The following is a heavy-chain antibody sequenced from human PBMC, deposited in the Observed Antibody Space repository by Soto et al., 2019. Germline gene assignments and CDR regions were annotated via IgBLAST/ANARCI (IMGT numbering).Heavy chain of an antibody. CDR1: GYSISSGYY. V-gene: IGHV4-38-2*01. CDR2: IYHSGST. CDR3: ARVKGSCFDY. J-gene: IGHJ4*02. D-gene: IGHD1-26*01. Sequence: SETLSLTCAVSGYSISSGYYWGWIRQPPGKGLEWIGSIYHSGSTYYTPSLRSRVTISVDTSKNQVSLKLSSVTAADTAVYYCARVKGSCFDYWGQGTLVTVSS.